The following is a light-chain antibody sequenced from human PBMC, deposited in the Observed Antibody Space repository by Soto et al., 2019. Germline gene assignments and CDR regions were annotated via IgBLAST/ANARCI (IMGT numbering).Light chain of an antibody. J-gene: IGKJ4*01. CDR3: QQYNVWPLT. V-gene: IGKV3-15*01. Sequence: EIVMTQSPATLSVSPGERATLSCRASQSVSSNLAWYQQKPGQTPKLLIYVASTRATGIPARFSDSGSGTEFTLTISSLQSEDFAVYYWQQYNVWPLTFGGGTKVEFK. CDR1: QSVSSN. CDR2: VAS.